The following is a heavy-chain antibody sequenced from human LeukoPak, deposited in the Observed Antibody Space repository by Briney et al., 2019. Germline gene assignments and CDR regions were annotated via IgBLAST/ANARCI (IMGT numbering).Heavy chain of an antibody. CDR3: ARVDSGNYDY. Sequence: RPGGSLRLSCAASGFRFSGYVMSWVRQAPGKGLEHVSSIDFSDDGASYYADSVKGRFTISRDNSKNTLFLQMNSLRVEDTAFYYCARVDSGNYDYWGQGTLLTVSS. V-gene: IGHV3-23*01. CDR1: GFRFSGYV. J-gene: IGHJ4*02. CDR2: IDFSDDGAS. D-gene: IGHD1-26*01.